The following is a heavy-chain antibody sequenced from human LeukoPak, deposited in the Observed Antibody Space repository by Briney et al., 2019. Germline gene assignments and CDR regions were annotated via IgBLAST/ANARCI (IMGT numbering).Heavy chain of an antibody. CDR2: INSDGSST. CDR3: ARDRKWELTFDY. D-gene: IGHD1-26*01. Sequence: GGSLRLPCAASGFTFSSYWMHWVRQAPGKGLVWVSRINSDGSSTSYADSVKGRFTISRDNAKNTLYLQMNSLRAEDTAVYYCARDRKWELTFDYWGQGTLVTVSS. V-gene: IGHV3-74*01. CDR1: GFTFSSYW. J-gene: IGHJ4*02.